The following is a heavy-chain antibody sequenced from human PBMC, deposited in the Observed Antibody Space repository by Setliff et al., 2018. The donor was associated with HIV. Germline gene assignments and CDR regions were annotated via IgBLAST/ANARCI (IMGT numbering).Heavy chain of an antibody. CDR3: ARDLASPDYSSGCPGY. CDR1: GFTFSSHW. D-gene: IGHD6-19*01. V-gene: IGHV3-30*02. J-gene: IGHJ4*02. CDR2: IRYDGSNI. Sequence: GGSLRLSCAVSGFTFSSHWMVWVRQAPGKGLEWVAFIRYDGSNIYYADSVRGRFAISRDNFKNTVYLQVHSLRIEDTAVYYCARDLASPDYSSGCPGYWGQGTLVTVSS.